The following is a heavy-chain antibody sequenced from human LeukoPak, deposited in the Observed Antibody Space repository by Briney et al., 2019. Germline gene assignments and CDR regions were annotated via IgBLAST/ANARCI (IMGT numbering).Heavy chain of an antibody. CDR1: GYTFTGYY. Sequence: ASVKVSCKASGYTFTGYYMHWVRQAPGKGLEWMGGFDPEDGETIYAQKFQGRVTMTEDTSTDTAYMELSSLRSEDTAVYYCATDVSASSGWRHWGQGTLVTVSS. CDR3: ATDVSASSGWRH. CDR2: FDPEDGET. D-gene: IGHD6-19*01. V-gene: IGHV1-24*01. J-gene: IGHJ4*02.